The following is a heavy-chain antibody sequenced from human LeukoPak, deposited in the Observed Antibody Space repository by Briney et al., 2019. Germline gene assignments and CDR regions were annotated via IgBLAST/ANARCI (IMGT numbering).Heavy chain of an antibody. Sequence: GGSLRLSCAASGFTFSDYYMSWIRQAPGKGLEWVSYISSSGSTIYYADSVKGRFTISRDNAKNSLYLQMNSLRPEDTAVYYCARDRGVVVVPAPAYGMDVWGQGTTVTVSS. V-gene: IGHV3-11*01. CDR1: GFTFSDYY. D-gene: IGHD2-2*01. CDR3: ARDRGVVVVPAPAYGMDV. J-gene: IGHJ6*02. CDR2: ISSSGSTI.